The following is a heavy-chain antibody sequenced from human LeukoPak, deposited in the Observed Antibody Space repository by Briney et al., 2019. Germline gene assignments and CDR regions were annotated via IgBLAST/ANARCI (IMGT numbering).Heavy chain of an antibody. CDR2: IYYSGST. CDR3: AREGDYYDTSGTLDY. D-gene: IGHD3-22*01. J-gene: IGHJ4*02. CDR1: GGSISSYY. V-gene: IGHV4-59*12. Sequence: EASETLSLTCTVSGGSISSYYWSWIRQPPGKGLEWIGYIYYSGSTNYNPSLKSRVTMSVDTSKNQFSLKLSSVTAADTAVYYCAREGDYYDTSGTLDYWGQGTLVTVSS.